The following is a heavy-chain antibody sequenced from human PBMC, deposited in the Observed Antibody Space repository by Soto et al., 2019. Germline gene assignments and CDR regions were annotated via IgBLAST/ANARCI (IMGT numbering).Heavy chain of an antibody. CDR3: AKTANGWFSAFDI. D-gene: IGHD6-19*01. CDR2: ISGSGGST. V-gene: IGHV3-23*01. Sequence: GGSLRLSCAASGFTFSSYWMHWVRQAPGKGLVWVSSISGSGGSTYYADSVKGRFTISRDNSTNTMYLQMNSLRAEDTAVYYCAKTANGWFSAFDIWGQGTMVTVSS. J-gene: IGHJ3*02. CDR1: GFTFSSYW.